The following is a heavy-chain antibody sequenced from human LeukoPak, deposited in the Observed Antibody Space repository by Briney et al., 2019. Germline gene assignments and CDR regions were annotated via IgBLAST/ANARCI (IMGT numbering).Heavy chain of an antibody. J-gene: IGHJ5*02. V-gene: IGHV4-39*01. CDR3: ATLTMSGLGIIPPAS. CDR2: VSYKGVT. CDR1: GGSINTTDYY. Sequence: SETLSLTCSVSGGSINTTDYYWGWIRQPPGKGLEWIGSVSYKGVTYYGPSFRSRFAISIDTSRDQFSLSLASVTAADTAVYYCATLTMSGLGIIPPASWGQGTLVTVSS. D-gene: IGHD3/OR15-3a*01.